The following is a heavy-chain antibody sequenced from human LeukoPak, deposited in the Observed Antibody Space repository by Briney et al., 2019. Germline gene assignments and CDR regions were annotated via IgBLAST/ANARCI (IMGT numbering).Heavy chain of an antibody. Sequence: GGSLRLSCAASGFTFSSYAMHWVRQAPGKGLEWVAVISYDGSNKYYADSVKGRFTISRDNSKNTLYLQMNSLRAEDTAVYYCAKEVGRGELGQAYYFDYWGQGTLVTVSS. J-gene: IGHJ4*02. V-gene: IGHV3-30*04. CDR1: GFTFSSYA. CDR3: AKEVGRGELGQAYYFDY. D-gene: IGHD1-26*01. CDR2: ISYDGSNK.